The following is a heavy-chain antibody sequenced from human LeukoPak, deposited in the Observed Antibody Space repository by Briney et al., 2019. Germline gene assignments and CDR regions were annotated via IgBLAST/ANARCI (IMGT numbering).Heavy chain of an antibody. J-gene: IGHJ5*02. CDR3: ARDLTVLVRGVMAWFDP. CDR2: ISAYNGNT. V-gene: IGHV1-18*01. Sequence: ASVKVSCKASGYTFTSYGISWVRQAPGQGLEWMGWISAYNGNTNYAQELQGRVTMTTDTSTSTAYMELRSLRSDDTAVYYCARDLTVLVRGVMAWFDPWGQGTLVTVSS. D-gene: IGHD3-10*01. CDR1: GYTFTSYG.